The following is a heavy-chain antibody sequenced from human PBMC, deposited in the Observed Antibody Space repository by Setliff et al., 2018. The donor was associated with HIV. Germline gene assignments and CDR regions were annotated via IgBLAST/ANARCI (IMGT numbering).Heavy chain of an antibody. CDR2: IFDSGTT. CDR1: GGSITSYY. CDR3: ARHETSGRSFDY. Sequence: SETLSLTCTVSGGSITSYYWNWIRQSPGKGLEWIGYIFDSGTTKYNPSLKSRVTLSVDTSKNRFSLELTSVTAADTALYYCARHETSGRSFDYWGQGTLVTVSS. D-gene: IGHD3-10*01. J-gene: IGHJ4*02. V-gene: IGHV4-59*08.